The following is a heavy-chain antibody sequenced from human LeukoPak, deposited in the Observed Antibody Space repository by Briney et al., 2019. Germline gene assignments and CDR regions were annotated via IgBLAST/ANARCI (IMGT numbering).Heavy chain of an antibody. D-gene: IGHD3-16*01. Sequence: PGGSLRLSCVVSGFAFSSNAMAWVRQAPGKGLERVSTISDSGDSTYYADSVNGRFTISRDNSKNTLYLQMNSLRAEDTAVYYCAIGGYWGQGTLLTVSS. CDR3: AIGGY. V-gene: IGHV3-23*01. CDR1: GFAFSSNA. CDR2: ISDSGDST. J-gene: IGHJ4*02.